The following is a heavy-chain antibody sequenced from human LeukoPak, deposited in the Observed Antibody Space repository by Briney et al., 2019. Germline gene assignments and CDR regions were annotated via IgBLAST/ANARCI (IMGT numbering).Heavy chain of an antibody. Sequence: GGSLRLSCAASGFTFSDYYMSWTRQAPGKGLEWVSYISSSGSFIYYAGSVKGRFTISRDNAKNSLYLQMNSLRAEDTAVYYCARATAADTAMVSFDYWGQGTLVTVSS. CDR2: ISSSGSFI. J-gene: IGHJ4*02. CDR1: GFTFSDYY. D-gene: IGHD5-18*01. V-gene: IGHV3-11*01. CDR3: ARATAADTAMVSFDY.